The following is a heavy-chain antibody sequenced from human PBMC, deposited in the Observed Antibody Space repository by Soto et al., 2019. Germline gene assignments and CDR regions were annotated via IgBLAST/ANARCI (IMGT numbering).Heavy chain of an antibody. CDR2: IYWNDDK. Sequence: QITLKESGPTLVKPTQTLTLTCTVSGFSLTTSGVGVGWIRQPPGKALEWLALIYWNDDKRYSPSLKNRLTITKDASKNQVGLTMSNMDLVDTATYYCAHNHDGRLRGVDVPDNWFDPWGQGTLVTVSS. CDR3: AHNHDGRLRGVDVPDNWFDP. V-gene: IGHV2-5*01. J-gene: IGHJ5*02. D-gene: IGHD3-10*01. CDR1: GFSLTTSGVG.